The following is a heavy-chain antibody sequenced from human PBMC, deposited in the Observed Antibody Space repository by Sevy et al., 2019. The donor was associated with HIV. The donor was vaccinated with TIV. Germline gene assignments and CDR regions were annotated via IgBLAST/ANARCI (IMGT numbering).Heavy chain of an antibody. CDR3: ARAGSGWYDHYFDP. V-gene: IGHV1-8*01. CDR2: MNPNSANT. D-gene: IGHD6-19*01. Sequence: ASVKVSCKASGYTFTSYDINWVRQATGQGLEWMGWMNPNSANTGYAQKFQGRVTMTRNTAINTAYMELSSLRSEDTAVYYCARAGSGWYDHYFDPWGQGTLVTVSS. CDR1: GYTFTSYD. J-gene: IGHJ4*02.